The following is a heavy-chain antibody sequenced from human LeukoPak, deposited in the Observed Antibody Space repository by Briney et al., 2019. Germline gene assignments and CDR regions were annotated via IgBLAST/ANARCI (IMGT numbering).Heavy chain of an antibody. D-gene: IGHD5-12*01. V-gene: IGHV3-33*01. CDR1: GFTFSSYG. CDR3: ARDPGYHPDGGYVEYYFDY. Sequence: GGSLRLSCAASGFTFSSYGMHWVRQAPGKGLEWVAVIWYDGSNKYYADSVKGRFTISRDNSKNTLYLQMNSLRAEDTAVYYCARDPGYHPDGGYVEYYFDYWGQGTLVTVSS. CDR2: IWYDGSNK. J-gene: IGHJ4*02.